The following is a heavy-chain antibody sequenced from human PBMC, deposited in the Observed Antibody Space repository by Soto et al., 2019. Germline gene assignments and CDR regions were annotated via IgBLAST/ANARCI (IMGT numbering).Heavy chain of an antibody. J-gene: IGHJ3*01. D-gene: IGHD6-13*01. CDR2: ISAYDHDT. CDR3: ARAKEQQMSHAFDF. CDR1: GYTFTDYG. Sequence: ASVKVSCKTSGYTFTDYGFSWVRQAPGQGLEWMGWISAYDHDTKYAQKVQGRVTMTTDTSTSTVYMELRSLRSDDTAVYYCARAKEQQMSHAFDFWGQGTMVTVSS. V-gene: IGHV1-18*01.